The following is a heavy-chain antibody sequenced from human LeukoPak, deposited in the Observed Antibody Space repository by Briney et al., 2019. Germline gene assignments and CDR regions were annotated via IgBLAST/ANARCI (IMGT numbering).Heavy chain of an antibody. D-gene: IGHD6-19*01. CDR2: IYYSGST. J-gene: IGHJ5*02. CDR3: ARSSGWFEYNWFDP. V-gene: IGHV4-31*03. Sequence: SETLSLTCTVSGGSISSGGSYWSWIRQHPGKGLEWIGYIYYSGSTYYNPSLKSRVTISVDTSKNQFSLKLSSVTAADTAVYYCARSSGWFEYNWFDPWGQGTLVTVSS. CDR1: GGSISSGGSY.